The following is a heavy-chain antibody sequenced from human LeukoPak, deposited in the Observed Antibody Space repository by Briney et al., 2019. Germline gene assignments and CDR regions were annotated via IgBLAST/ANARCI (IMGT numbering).Heavy chain of an antibody. Sequence: PGESLKTSCKGSGYIFANYWIAWVRQMPGKGLEWMGIIYPDDSDTRYSPSFQGQVTISADKSIATAYLQWSSLKASDTAMYYCARPVEMATSPFDYWGQGTLVTVSS. CDR3: ARPVEMATSPFDY. CDR2: IYPDDSDT. J-gene: IGHJ4*02. D-gene: IGHD5-24*01. V-gene: IGHV5-51*01. CDR1: GYIFANYW.